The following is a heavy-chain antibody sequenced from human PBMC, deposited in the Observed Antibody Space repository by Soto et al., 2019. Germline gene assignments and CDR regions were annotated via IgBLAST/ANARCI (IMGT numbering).Heavy chain of an antibody. CDR2: INPSGGST. Sequence: QVQLVQSGAEVKKPGASVKVSCKASGYTFTSYYMHWVRQAPGQGLEWMGIINPSGGSTSYAQKFQGRVTMTRDTSTSTVYMELSSRRSEDTAVYYCASSVDTRDYFDYWGQGTLVTVSS. V-gene: IGHV1-46*01. D-gene: IGHD5-18*01. CDR3: ASSVDTRDYFDY. J-gene: IGHJ4*02. CDR1: GYTFTSYY.